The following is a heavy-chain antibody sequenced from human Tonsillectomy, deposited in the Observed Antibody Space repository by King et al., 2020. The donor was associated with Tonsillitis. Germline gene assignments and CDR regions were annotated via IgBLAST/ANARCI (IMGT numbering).Heavy chain of an antibody. J-gene: IGHJ4*02. V-gene: IGHV1-18*01. CDR1: GYTYTTFG. Sequence: QLVQSGAEVKKPGASVKVSCKASGYTYTTFGISWVRQAPGQGLERMGWISTYNGDTRYTQNLQGRVTMTTDTSTRTAYMELRSPRADETAVYSCARDCGDFYFDFWGQGALVTVSS. CDR2: ISTYNGDT. D-gene: IGHD4-17*01. CDR3: ARDCGDFYFDF.